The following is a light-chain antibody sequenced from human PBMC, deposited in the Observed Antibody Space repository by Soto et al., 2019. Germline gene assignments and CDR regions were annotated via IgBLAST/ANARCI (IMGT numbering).Light chain of an antibody. CDR1: HDIMKY. V-gene: IGKV1-33*01. Sequence: IQVTQSPSSLSASVGDIVTITCQAIHDIMKYLNWYQQKPGKAPKLLIYDASNMETGVPSRFTGSGSGTDFTFTISSLQPEDIATYYCQQYEIFPITFGHGTRLEIK. CDR2: DAS. CDR3: QQYEIFPIT. J-gene: IGKJ5*01.